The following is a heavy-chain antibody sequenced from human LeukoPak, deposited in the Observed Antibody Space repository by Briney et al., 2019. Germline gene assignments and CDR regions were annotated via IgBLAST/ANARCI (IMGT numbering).Heavy chain of an antibody. Sequence: GRSLRLSCAASGFTFSSYAMHWVRQAPGKGLEWVAVISYDGSNKYYADSVKGRFTISRDNSKNTLYLQMNSLRAEDTAVYYCARDLGIVPAARAFDYWGQGTLVTVSS. D-gene: IGHD2-2*01. CDR2: ISYDGSNK. J-gene: IGHJ4*02. V-gene: IGHV3-30-3*01. CDR1: GFTFSSYA. CDR3: ARDLGIVPAARAFDY.